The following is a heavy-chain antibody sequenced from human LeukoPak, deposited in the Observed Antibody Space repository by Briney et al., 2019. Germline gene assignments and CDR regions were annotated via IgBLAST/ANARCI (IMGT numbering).Heavy chain of an antibody. CDR3: AKLGLYCSGGYCYSQYYFDY. V-gene: IGHV3-53*04. D-gene: IGHD2-15*01. J-gene: IGHJ4*02. CDR1: GFTVSSNY. Sequence: GGSLRLSCAASGFTVSSNYMSWVRQAPGKGLEWVSVIYSGGSTYYADSVKGRFTISRHNSKNKLYLQMNSLRAEDTAVYYCAKLGLYCSGGYCYSQYYFDYWGQGTLVTVSS. CDR2: IYSGGST.